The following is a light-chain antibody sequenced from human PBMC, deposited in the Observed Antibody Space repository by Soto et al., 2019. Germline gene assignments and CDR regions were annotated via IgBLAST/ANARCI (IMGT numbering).Light chain of an antibody. CDR1: QSVSSY. J-gene: IGKJ1*01. CDR2: GAS. CDR3: QQYNNWPGT. V-gene: IGKV3-15*01. Sequence: EIVMTQSPATLSVSPGETATLSCRASQSVSSYLAWYQQKPGQAPRLLIYGASTRATGIPARFSGSGSGTEFTLTISSLQSEDFAVYYCQQYNNWPGTFGQGTQVEIK.